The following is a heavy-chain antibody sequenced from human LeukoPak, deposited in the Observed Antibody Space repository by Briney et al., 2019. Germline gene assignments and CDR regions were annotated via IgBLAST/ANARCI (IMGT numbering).Heavy chain of an antibody. V-gene: IGHV3-23*01. Sequence: PGGSLRLSCAASGFTFSNYGMSWVRQAPGTGLEWVSGISDSGDSTYYADSVKGRFTISRDNSKNTLYLQMNSLRAEDTAVYYCAREGSGDCSSTSCYSYYYYMDVWGKGTTVTVSS. CDR3: AREGSGDCSSTSCYSYYYYMDV. CDR1: GFTFSNYG. D-gene: IGHD2-2*02. CDR2: ISDSGDST. J-gene: IGHJ6*03.